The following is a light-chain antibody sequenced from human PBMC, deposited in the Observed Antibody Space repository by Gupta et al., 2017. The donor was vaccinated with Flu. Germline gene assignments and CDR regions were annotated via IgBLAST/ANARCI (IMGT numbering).Light chain of an antibody. CDR3: TSYVGTNNLGV. CDR1: SSDVGGHNY. Sequence: QSALTQPPSASGSPGQSVTISCTGTSSDVGGHNYVSWYQHHPGKAPRLMIYEVTKRPSGVPDRFSGFKSGNTASLTVFGLQPEDEAEYYCTSYVGTNNLGVFGTGTKVTCP. V-gene: IGLV2-8*01. CDR2: EVT. J-gene: IGLJ1*01.